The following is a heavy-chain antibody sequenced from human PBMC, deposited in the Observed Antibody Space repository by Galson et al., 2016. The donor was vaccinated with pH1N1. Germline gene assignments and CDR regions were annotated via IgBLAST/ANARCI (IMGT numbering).Heavy chain of an antibody. CDR2: ISAYDGNT. D-gene: IGHD2/OR15-2a*01. V-gene: IGHV1-18*04. Sequence: SCKATGYTFTSYGVSCVRQVPGQALEWTVWISAYDGNTNYAQKLQGSVTMTTDTSTTTAYIELRSLGSDDTAVYYCARDEGFSRVWGQGTTVTVSS. J-gene: IGHJ6*02. CDR3: ARDEGFSRV. CDR1: GYTFTSYG.